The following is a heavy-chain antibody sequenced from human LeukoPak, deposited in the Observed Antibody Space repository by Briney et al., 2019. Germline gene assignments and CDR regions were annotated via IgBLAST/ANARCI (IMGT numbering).Heavy chain of an antibody. Sequence: PSETLSLTCTVSGGSISSSSYYWGWIRQPPGKGLEWIGEINHSGSTNSNPSLKSRVTISIDTSKNQFSLKLSSVTAADTAVYYCARPTIALLAFDIWGQGTMVTVSS. CDR3: ARPTIALLAFDI. D-gene: IGHD5-24*01. CDR2: INHSGST. CDR1: GGSISSSSYY. V-gene: IGHV4-39*01. J-gene: IGHJ3*02.